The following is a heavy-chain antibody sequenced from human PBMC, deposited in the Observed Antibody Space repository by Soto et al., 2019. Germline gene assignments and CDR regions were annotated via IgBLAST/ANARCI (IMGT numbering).Heavy chain of an antibody. CDR3: ARDHLILPAHDFFYGSDV. V-gene: IGHV3-7*03. CDR1: GFTFSMYS. D-gene: IGHD2-21*02. J-gene: IGHJ6*02. Sequence: GGSLRLSCEVSGFTFSMYSMSWVRQSPGKGLEWVAKIPQDGVDGHYADSVKGRFTISRDNGKNSLYLQLNNLRAEDTAVYYCARDHLILPAHDFFYGSDVWGRGATVTSP. CDR2: IPQDGVDG.